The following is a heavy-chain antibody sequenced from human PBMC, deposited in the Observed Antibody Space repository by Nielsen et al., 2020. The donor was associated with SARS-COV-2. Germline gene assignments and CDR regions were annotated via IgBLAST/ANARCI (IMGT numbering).Heavy chain of an antibody. D-gene: IGHD6-19*01. CDR1: GYTFTNFA. Sequence: ASVNVSCKTSGYTFTNFAIHWVRQAPGQSLEWMGWINAGNGNTKYSQKFQGRVTMTRDTSANTAYMELSSLSSEDTAVYYCARITPSSGWDYWGQGTLVTVSS. CDR2: INAGNGNT. J-gene: IGHJ4*02. V-gene: IGHV1-3*01. CDR3: ARITPSSGWDY.